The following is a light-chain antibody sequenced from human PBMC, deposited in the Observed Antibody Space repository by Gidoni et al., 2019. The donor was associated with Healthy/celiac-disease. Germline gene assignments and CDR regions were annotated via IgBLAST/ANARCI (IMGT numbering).Light chain of an antibody. V-gene: IGLV2-14*01. CDR1: SSHFGGYNY. J-gene: IGLJ2*01. CDR2: DVS. Sequence: QSALNQPASVSGSPGQSITISCTGTSSHFGGYNYVSWYQQHPGQAPKLMIYDVSNRPSGVSNRFSGSKSGNTASLTISGLQAEDEADYYCSSYTSSSTLVVFGGGTKLTVL. CDR3: SSYTSSSTLVV.